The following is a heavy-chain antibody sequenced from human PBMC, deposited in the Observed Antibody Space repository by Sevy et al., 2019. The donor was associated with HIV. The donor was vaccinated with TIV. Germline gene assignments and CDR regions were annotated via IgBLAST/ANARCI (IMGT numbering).Heavy chain of an antibody. CDR2: ISPHNGDT. J-gene: IGHJ4*02. V-gene: IGHV1-18*01. CDR3: ARAYCSGGRCYSLAY. CDR1: GYTFNTYR. D-gene: IGHD2-15*01. Sequence: KISCKVSGYTFNTYRLTWVRQAPGQGLEWMGWISPHNGDTNYAQKLQGRVTMITDTSTSTAYMELRSLRSDDTAVYYCARAYCSGGRCYSLAYWGQGTLVTVSS.